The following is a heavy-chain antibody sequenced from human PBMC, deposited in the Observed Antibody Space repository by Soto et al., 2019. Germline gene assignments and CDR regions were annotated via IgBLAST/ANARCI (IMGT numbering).Heavy chain of an antibody. V-gene: IGHV2-5*02. J-gene: IGHJ4*02. CDR3: ARSKYSISSFDY. CDR2: IYWDDDK. D-gene: IGHD6-6*01. Sequence: ESGPTLVNPTPPLTLTCTFSGFSLSTDDVGVGWIRQPPGKALDWLAVIYWDDDKRYSPSLKSRLTITKDTSKNQVLLTMTNMDPVDTATYFCARSKYSISSFDYWGQGALVTVSS. CDR1: GFSLSTDDVG.